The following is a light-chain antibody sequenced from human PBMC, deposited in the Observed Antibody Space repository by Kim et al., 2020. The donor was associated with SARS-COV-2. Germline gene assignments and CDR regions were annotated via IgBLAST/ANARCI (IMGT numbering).Light chain of an antibody. V-gene: IGLV2-14*03. J-gene: IGLJ3*02. CDR3: NSYSRDSTWV. Sequence: GQSITMSCTGTTSDVGGYHYVPWYQPHPGKAPNLIIYDVSDRPSEISNRFSCSKSGNTASLTISGLESEDEADYYCNSYSRDSTWVFGGGTRLTVL. CDR2: DVS. CDR1: TSDVGGYHY.